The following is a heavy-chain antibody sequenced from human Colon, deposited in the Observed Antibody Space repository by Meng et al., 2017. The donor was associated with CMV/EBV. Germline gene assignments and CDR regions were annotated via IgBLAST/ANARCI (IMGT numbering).Heavy chain of an antibody. D-gene: IGHD2-2*01. V-gene: IGHV3-21*01. CDR1: GFSFNTYN. Sequence: GESLKISCAASGFSFNTYNMNWVRQAPGKGLEWVSFIDSGGSPEISYAASVKGRFTISRDNANSTLYLQMNSLRAEDTAVYYCSRGQDFVVVPTPKNFFDPWGQGTQVTVSS. CDR3: SRGQDFVVVPTPKNFFDP. J-gene: IGHJ5*02. CDR2: IDSGGSPEI.